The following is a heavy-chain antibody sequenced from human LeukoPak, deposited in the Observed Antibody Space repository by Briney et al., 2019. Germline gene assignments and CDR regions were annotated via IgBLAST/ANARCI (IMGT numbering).Heavy chain of an antibody. D-gene: IGHD3-22*01. V-gene: IGHV4-61*02. Sequence: SETLSLTCTVSGGSISSGSYYWSWIRQPAGTGLEWIGRIYTSGSTNYNPSLKSRVTISVDTSKNQFSLKLSSVTAADTAVYYCARRTYYYDSSGYLAYTYYYYMDVWGKGTTVTVSS. CDR3: ARRTYYYDSSGYLAYTYYYYMDV. J-gene: IGHJ6*03. CDR1: GGSISSGSYY. CDR2: IYTSGST.